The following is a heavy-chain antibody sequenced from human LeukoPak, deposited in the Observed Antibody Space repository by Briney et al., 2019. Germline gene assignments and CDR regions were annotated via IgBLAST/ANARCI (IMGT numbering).Heavy chain of an antibody. J-gene: IGHJ1*01. CDR1: GGTFSIYA. D-gene: IGHD6-13*01. CDR3: ARDNSAASGVKYFQH. Sequence: SVKVSCKASGGTFSIYAVSWVRQAPGQGLEWLGGIIPKFGTATYAQNFQGRVTISTDEGSTTAYMDLSSLRSDDTAVYYCARDNSAASGVKYFQHWGQGTLVTVSS. CDR2: IIPKFGTA. V-gene: IGHV1-69*05.